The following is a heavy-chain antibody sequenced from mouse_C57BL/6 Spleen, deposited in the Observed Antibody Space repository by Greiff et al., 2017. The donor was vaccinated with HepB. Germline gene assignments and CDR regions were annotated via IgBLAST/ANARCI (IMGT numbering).Heavy chain of an antibody. V-gene: IGHV1-80*01. J-gene: IGHJ3*01. CDR2: IYPGDGDT. CDR3: ATTGTSGFAY. CDR1: GYAFSSYW. Sequence: QVQLKESGAELVKPGASVKISCKASGYAFSSYWMNWVKQRPGKGLEWIGQIYPGDGDTNYNGKFKGKATLTADKSSSTAYMQLSSLTSEDSAVYFCATTGTSGFAYWGQGTLVTVSA. D-gene: IGHD4-1*02.